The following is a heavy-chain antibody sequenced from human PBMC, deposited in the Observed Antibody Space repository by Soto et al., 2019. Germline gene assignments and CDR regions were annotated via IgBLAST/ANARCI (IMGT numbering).Heavy chain of an antibody. CDR2: INHRGRI. D-gene: IGHD6-19*01. CDR1: GGSFSGHY. Sequence: SETLSLTCAVYGGSFSGHYWSWIRQPPGKGLEWIGEINHRGRINYNPSLKSRVTISVDTSKNQFSLKLSSVTAADTAVYYCARYGSRDWLFDSWGQGTQVTVSS. J-gene: IGHJ4*02. V-gene: IGHV4-34*01. CDR3: ARYGSRDWLFDS.